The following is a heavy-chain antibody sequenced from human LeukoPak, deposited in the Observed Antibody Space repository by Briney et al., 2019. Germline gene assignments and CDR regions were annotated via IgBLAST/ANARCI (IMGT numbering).Heavy chain of an antibody. Sequence: PGGSLRLSCAASGFTFSNHIMHWVRQAPGKGLEWVSFIRFDGTNRHYVDSVKGRFTISRDNPNNMLYLQMNSLKFDDTAVYYCARDAYHSRDLDQWGEGTLVIVSS. V-gene: IGHV3-30*02. CDR3: ARDAYHSRDLDQ. CDR1: GFTFSNHI. D-gene: IGHD3/OR15-3a*01. J-gene: IGHJ4*02. CDR2: IRFDGTNR.